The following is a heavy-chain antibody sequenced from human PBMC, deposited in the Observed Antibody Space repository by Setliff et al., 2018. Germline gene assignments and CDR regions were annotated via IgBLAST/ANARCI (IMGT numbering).Heavy chain of an antibody. CDR1: GFRFSDLY. D-gene: IGHD3-22*01. CDR3: ARNPYESSDHLPFYYYFMDV. V-gene: IGHV3-11*04. Sequence: PGGSLRLSCAASGFRFSDLYMSWVRQVPGKGLEWLSKISGAGTTVYYADSVKGRFTISRDDAKNSLYLQIDSLRDEDTAVYYCARNPYESSDHLPFYYYFMDVWGKGTTVTVSS. CDR2: ISGAGTTV. J-gene: IGHJ6*03.